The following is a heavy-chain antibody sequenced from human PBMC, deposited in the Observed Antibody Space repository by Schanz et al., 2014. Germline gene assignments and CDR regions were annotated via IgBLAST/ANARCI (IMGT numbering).Heavy chain of an antibody. CDR2: ISSSSSYI. V-gene: IGHV3-21*02. CDR1: GFTFSAHA. Sequence: EVLLVDSGGGLVQPGGSLRLSCGASGFTFSAHAMSWVRQAPGKGPEWVSSISSSSSYIYYADSVKGRFTISRDNAKNSLYLEMTSLRGEDTAVYYCARENLNWEAFDIWGQGTVVTVSS. D-gene: IGHD7-27*01. J-gene: IGHJ3*02. CDR3: ARENLNWEAFDI.